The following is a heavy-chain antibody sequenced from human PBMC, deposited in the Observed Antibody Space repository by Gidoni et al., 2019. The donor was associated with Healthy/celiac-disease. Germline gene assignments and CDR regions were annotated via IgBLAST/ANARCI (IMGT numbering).Heavy chain of an antibody. CDR3: ARVGIMVPAAMPLYYYYYYMDV. CDR1: GGSISSGDYS. V-gene: IGHV4-30-4*01. D-gene: IGHD2-2*01. J-gene: IGHJ6*03. CDR2: IYYSGST. Sequence: QVQLQESGPGLVKPSQTLSLTCTVSGGSISSGDYSWSWIRQPPGKGLEWIGYIYYSGSTYYNPSLKSRVTISVDTSKNQFSLKLSSVTAADTAVYYCARVGIMVPAAMPLYYYYYYMDVWGKGTTVTVSS.